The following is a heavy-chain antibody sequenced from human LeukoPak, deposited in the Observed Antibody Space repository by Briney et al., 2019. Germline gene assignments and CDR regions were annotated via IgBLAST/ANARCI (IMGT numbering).Heavy chain of an antibody. CDR1: GFTFSSYS. D-gene: IGHD6-19*01. Sequence: GGSLRLSCAASGFTFSSYSMNWVRQAPGKGPEWVSSISSSSYIYYADSVKGRFTISRDNAKNSLYLQMNSLRAEDTAVYYCARVGRTGYSSGWYSGGAFDIWGQGTMVTVSS. J-gene: IGHJ3*02. CDR3: ARVGRTGYSSGWYSGGAFDI. CDR2: ISSSSYI. V-gene: IGHV3-21*01.